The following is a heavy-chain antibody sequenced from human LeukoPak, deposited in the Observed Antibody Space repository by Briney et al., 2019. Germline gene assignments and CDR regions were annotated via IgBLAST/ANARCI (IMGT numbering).Heavy chain of an antibody. V-gene: IGHV3-23*01. J-gene: IGHJ3*01. CDR2: ISGAGT. D-gene: IGHD4-17*01. CDR3: TKDPNGDYVGAFDF. Sequence: GGSLRLSCAASNFAFSTYAMTWVRQAPGKGLEWVSSISGAGTSYADSVKGRFTISRDNSKSTLFLQMNSLRAEDTAVYYCTKDPNGDYVGAFDFWGQGTMVTVSS. CDR1: NFAFSTYA.